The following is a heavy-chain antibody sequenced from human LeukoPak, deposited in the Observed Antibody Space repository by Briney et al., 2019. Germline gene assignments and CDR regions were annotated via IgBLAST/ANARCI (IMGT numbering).Heavy chain of an antibody. D-gene: IGHD2-8*02. V-gene: IGHV3-30*02. CDR1: GFTFSRYG. J-gene: IGHJ4*02. Sequence: GGSLGLXCAASGFTFSRYGMHWVRQAPGKGLEWVAFIRYDGSTKYYADSVKGRFTISRDNSKNTLYLQMNSLRAEDTAVYYCARVVPGTGFFYWGQGTLVTVSS. CDR3: ARVVPGTGFFY. CDR2: IRYDGSTK.